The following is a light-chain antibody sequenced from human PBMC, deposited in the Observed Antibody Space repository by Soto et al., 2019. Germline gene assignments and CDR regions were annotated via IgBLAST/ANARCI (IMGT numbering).Light chain of an antibody. V-gene: IGLV2-14*01. Sequence: HSALTQPASVSGPPGQSITISCTGTSSDVGGYNFVSWYQQHPGKAPKLMIYEVSNRPSGVSNRFSGSKSGSTASLTISGLQAEDDADYYCSSYTSSSTLYVFGTGTKVTVL. CDR3: SSYTSSSTLYV. CDR1: SSDVGGYNF. CDR2: EVS. J-gene: IGLJ1*01.